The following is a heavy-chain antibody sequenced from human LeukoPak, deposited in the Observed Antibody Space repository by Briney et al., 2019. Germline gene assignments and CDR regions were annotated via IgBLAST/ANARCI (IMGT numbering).Heavy chain of an antibody. Sequence: SVKVSCKASGGTFSSYAISWVRQAPGQGLEWMGGIIPIFGTANYAQKFQGRVTMTRDMSMSTVYMELSSLRSEDTAVYYCARDSNLYYYYYMDVWGKGTTVTVSS. J-gene: IGHJ6*03. CDR1: GGTFSSYA. CDR3: ARDSNLYYYYYMDV. V-gene: IGHV1-69*05. CDR2: IIPIFGTA. D-gene: IGHD1-14*01.